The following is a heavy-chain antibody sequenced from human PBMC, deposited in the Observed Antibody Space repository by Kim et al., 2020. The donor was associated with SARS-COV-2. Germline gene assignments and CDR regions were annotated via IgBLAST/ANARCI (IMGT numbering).Heavy chain of an antibody. Sequence: STIYYADTVKGRFTSSRDNAKNSLYLQMDSLRDEDTAVYYCARGLQFDPWGQGTLVTVSS. V-gene: IGHV3-48*02. CDR2: STI. CDR3: ARGLQFDP. J-gene: IGHJ5*02.